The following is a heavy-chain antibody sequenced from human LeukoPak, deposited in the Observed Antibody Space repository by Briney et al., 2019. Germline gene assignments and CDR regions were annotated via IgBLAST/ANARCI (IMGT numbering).Heavy chain of an antibody. D-gene: IGHD5-18*01. CDR3: ARGGYSYGYGYYFDY. J-gene: IGHJ4*02. CDR2: INWNGGST. CDR1: GFTFDVYG. V-gene: IGHV3-20*04. Sequence: GRSLRLSCAVSGFTFDVYGMSWVRHAPGKGLEWVSGINWNGGSTGYADSVKGRFTISRDNAKNSLYLQMNSLRAEDTALYYCARGGYSYGYGYYFDYRGQGTLLTVSS.